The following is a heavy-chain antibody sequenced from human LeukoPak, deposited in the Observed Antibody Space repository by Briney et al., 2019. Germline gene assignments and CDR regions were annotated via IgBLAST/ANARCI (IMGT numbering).Heavy chain of an antibody. CDR3: ARAYSSGYAFYYMDV. D-gene: IGHD5-12*01. CDR1: GYTFTSYG. CDR2: ISAYNGNT. V-gene: IGHV1-18*01. Sequence: ASVKVSCKASGYTFTSYGISWVRQAPGQGLEWMGWISAYNGNTNYAQKLQGRVTMTTDTSTSTAYMELRSLRSDDTAVYYCARAYSSGYAFYYMDVWGKGTTVTVSS. J-gene: IGHJ6*03.